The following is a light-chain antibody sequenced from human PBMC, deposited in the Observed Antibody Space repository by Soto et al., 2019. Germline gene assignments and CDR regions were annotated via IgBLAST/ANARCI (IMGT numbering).Light chain of an antibody. CDR2: DVS. CDR1: SSDVGGYNY. CDR3: CSYPSSSTPWV. J-gene: IGLJ1*01. V-gene: IGLV2-14*03. Sequence: QSALTQPASVSGSPGQSITISCTGTSSDVGGYNYVSWYQQHPGKAPKLMIYDVSDRPSGVSNRFSASKSGNTASLTISGLQAEDEADYYCCSYPSSSTPWVFGTGTKVNVL.